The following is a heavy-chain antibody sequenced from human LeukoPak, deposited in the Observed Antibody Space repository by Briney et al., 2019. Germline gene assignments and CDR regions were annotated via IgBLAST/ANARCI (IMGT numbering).Heavy chain of an antibody. CDR2: IHTGGST. Sequence: PGGSLRLSCAASGFTVSSNYMSWVRQAPGKGLEWVSVIHTGGSTYYAESVKGRFTISRDNSKNTLYLHMNSLRVEDTAVYYCARGWSGPLPDVWGQGTTVTVSS. D-gene: IGHD3-3*01. V-gene: IGHV3-66*01. CDR3: ARGWSGPLPDV. CDR1: GFTVSSNY. J-gene: IGHJ6*02.